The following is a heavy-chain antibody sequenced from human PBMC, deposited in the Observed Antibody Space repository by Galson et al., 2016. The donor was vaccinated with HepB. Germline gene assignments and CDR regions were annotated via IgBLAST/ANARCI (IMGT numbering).Heavy chain of an antibody. CDR3: ARDNGDLDY. D-gene: IGHD4-17*01. J-gene: IGHJ4*02. Sequence: SLRLSCADSGFTFRSYSMNWVRQAPGKGLEWVSSISSTSSYIYYADSVKGRFTIPRDNAKNPLYLQMNSLRAEDTAVYYCARDNGDLDYWGQGTLVTVSS. CDR1: GFTFRSYS. CDR2: ISSTSSYI. V-gene: IGHV3-21*01.